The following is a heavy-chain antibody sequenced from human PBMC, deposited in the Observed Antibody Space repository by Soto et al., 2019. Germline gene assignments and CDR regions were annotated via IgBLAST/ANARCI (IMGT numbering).Heavy chain of an antibody. D-gene: IGHD3-22*01. V-gene: IGHV4-39*01. Sequence: PSATLSLTCLLYRNSIPHRRFYWALIGEPQWEGLEWIGSIYHTGNAYYNPSLKSRVTIFVDTSKNQFSLKLTSVTAADTALYYCARDYFDSSDYTTNWFDPWGQGALVTVS. J-gene: IGHJ5*02. CDR2: IYHTGNA. CDR3: ARDYFDSSDYTTNWFDP. CDR1: RNSIPHRRFY.